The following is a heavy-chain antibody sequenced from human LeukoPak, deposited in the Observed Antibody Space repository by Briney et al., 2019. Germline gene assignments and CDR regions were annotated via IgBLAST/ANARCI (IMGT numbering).Heavy chain of an antibody. CDR1: GYTFTSYD. CDR3: ARVGSGSYYPR. J-gene: IGHJ4*02. V-gene: IGHV1-8*03. CDR2: MNPNSGNT. Sequence: ASVKVSCKASGYTFTSYDINWVRQATGQGLEWMGWMNPNSGNTGYAQKFQGRVTITRNTSISTAYMELNSLRAEDTAVYYCARVGSGSYYPRWGQGTLVTVSS. D-gene: IGHD1-26*01.